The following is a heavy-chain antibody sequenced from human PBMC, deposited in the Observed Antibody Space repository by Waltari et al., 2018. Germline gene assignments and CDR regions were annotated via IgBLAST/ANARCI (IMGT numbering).Heavy chain of an antibody. CDR3: ARGPRITIFGVVIPTGDYFDY. J-gene: IGHJ4*02. CDR2: INNSGST. CDR1: GGSFSGYY. V-gene: IGHV4-34*01. D-gene: IGHD3-3*01. Sequence: QVQLQQWGAGLLKPSETLSLTCAVYGGSFSGYYWSWIRQPPGKGLEWIGEINNSGSTNYNPSLKSRVTISVDTLKNQFSLKLSSVTAADTAVYYCARGPRITIFGVVIPTGDYFDYWGQGTLVTVSS.